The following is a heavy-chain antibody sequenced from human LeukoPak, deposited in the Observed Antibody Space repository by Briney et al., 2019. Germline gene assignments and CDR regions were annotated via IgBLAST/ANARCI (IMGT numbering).Heavy chain of an antibody. CDR3: ASAHISGSYWEDAFDI. CDR2: IYHSGST. Sequence: SETLSLTCTVSGYSISSGYYWGWIRQPPGKGLEWIGSIYHSGSTYYNPSLKSRVTISVDTSKNQFSLKLSFVTAADTAVYYCASAHISGSYWEDAFDIWGQGTMVTVSS. J-gene: IGHJ3*02. CDR1: GYSISSGYY. D-gene: IGHD1-26*01. V-gene: IGHV4-38-2*02.